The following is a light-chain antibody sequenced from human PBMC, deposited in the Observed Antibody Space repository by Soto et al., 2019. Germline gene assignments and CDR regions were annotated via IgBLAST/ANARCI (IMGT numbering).Light chain of an antibody. J-gene: IGKJ1*01. V-gene: IGKV1-5*01. CDR2: DAS. CDR3: QHYGGMWA. CDR1: QSISNR. Sequence: DIQMTQSPSTLSASVVDRITISCRASQSISNRLAWYQQKPGKAPKVLIYDASNLESGVPSRFSGSGSGTEFILSINSLQPDDFATYYCQHYGGMWAFGQGTKVDIK.